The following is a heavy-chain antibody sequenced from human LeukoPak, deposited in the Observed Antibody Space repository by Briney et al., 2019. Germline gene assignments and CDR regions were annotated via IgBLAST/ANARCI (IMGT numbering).Heavy chain of an antibody. Sequence: TPSETLSLTCTVSGGSISSYYWSWIRQPPGKGLEWIGYIYYSGSTYYNPSLKSRVTISVDTSKNQFSLKLSSVTAADTAVYYCARKPGVAAADDYYFDYWGQGTLVTVSS. CDR1: GGSISSYY. CDR2: IYYSGST. D-gene: IGHD6-13*01. CDR3: ARKPGVAAADDYYFDY. V-gene: IGHV4-59*12. J-gene: IGHJ4*02.